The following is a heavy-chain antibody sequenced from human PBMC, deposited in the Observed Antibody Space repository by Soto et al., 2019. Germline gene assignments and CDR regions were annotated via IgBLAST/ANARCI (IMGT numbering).Heavy chain of an antibody. D-gene: IGHD4-17*01. CDR2: IIPMFSES. J-gene: IGHJ4*02. Sequence: QVQLVQSGAEVKKPGSSVKVSCKASVGTFSSDAFSWVRQAPGQGLEWMGTIIPMFSESNYAQKFQGRVTITADETTSTAYMELSGLRSEDTAVYYCARDKAVTTFDYFDHWGQGTLVTVSS. CDR3: ARDKAVTTFDYFDH. V-gene: IGHV1-69*15. CDR1: VGTFSSDA.